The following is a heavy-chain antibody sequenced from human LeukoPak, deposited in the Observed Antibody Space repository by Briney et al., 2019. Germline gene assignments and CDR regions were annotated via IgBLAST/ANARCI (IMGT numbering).Heavy chain of an antibody. CDR1: SGSISSYY. V-gene: IGHV4-59*01. D-gene: IGHD5-24*01. CDR2: IYYTGTT. Sequence: SETLSLTCTVSSGSISSYYWSWLRQPPGKGLEWIGCIYYTGTTNHNPSLKSRLTISVDTSKNQFSLNLNSVTAADTAVYYCARDHTRDGYNGFDPWGQGTLVTVSS. J-gene: IGHJ5*02. CDR3: ARDHTRDGYNGFDP.